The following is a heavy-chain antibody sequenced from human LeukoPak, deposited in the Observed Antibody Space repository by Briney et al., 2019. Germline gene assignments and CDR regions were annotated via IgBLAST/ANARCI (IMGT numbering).Heavy chain of an antibody. CDR3: ARVDGGLAVAGTDFDY. CDR2: ISRSSSFI. D-gene: IGHD6-19*01. Sequence: GGSLRLSCAASGFTFSSYSMNWVRQAPGKGLEWVSSISRSSSFIYYADSVKGRFTISRDNAKNSLYLQMNSLRAEDTAVYYCARVDGGLAVAGTDFDYWGQGTLVTVSS. J-gene: IGHJ4*02. V-gene: IGHV3-21*01. CDR1: GFTFSSYS.